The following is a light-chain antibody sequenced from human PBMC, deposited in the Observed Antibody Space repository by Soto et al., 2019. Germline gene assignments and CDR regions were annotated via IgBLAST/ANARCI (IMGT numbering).Light chain of an antibody. V-gene: IGKV3-11*01. CDR1: QSVGTS. CDR3: QQSSNWPPWT. Sequence: EIVLTQSPATLSLSXXXXXTFSCKASQSVGTSLAWFQQKPGQAPRLLIYDASVRATGIPARFSGSGSGTDFTLTISRLQPEDIAMYYCQQSSNWPPWTFGRGTRVEI. J-gene: IGKJ1*01. CDR2: DAS.